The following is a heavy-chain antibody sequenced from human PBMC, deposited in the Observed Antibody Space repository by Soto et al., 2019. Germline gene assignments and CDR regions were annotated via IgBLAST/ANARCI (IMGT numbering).Heavy chain of an antibody. J-gene: IGHJ4*02. CDR1: GYTFTSYL. CDR2: INTGNGDT. Sequence: ASVKVSCKPPGYTFTSYLIYWVRQAPGQRLEWMGWINTGNGDTKYSQKFQGRVTITRDTSASTAYMELSSLTSEDTAVYYCASGNCGYVCYHDYWGQGTLVTVS. CDR3: ASGNCGYVCYHDY. D-gene: IGHD2-21*01. V-gene: IGHV1-3*04.